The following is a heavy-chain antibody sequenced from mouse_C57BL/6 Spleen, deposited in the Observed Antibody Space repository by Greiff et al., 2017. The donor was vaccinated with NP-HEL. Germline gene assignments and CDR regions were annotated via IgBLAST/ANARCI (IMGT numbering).Heavy chain of an antibody. J-gene: IGHJ2*01. CDR1: GYAFSSSW. V-gene: IGHV1-82*01. CDR2: IYPGDGDT. CDR3: AREMNFDY. Sequence: QVQLQQSGPELVKPGASVKISCKASGYAFSSSWMNWVKQRPGKGLEWIGRIYPGDGDTNYNGKFKGKATLTADKSSSTAYMQLSSLTSEDSAVYCCAREMNFDYWGQGTTLTVSS.